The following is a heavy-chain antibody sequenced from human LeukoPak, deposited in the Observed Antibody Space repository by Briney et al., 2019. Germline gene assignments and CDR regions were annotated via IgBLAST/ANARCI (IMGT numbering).Heavy chain of an antibody. V-gene: IGHV4-39*01. Sequence: SETLSLTCSVSGGSISSSSSYWGWIRQPPGKGLEWIGSIYYSGSSFDNPALKSRVTISVDTSKNQFSLKLSSVTTADTAVYYCARHRSGWLQSSFDYWGQGTLVTVSS. J-gene: IGHJ4*02. CDR3: ARHRSGWLQSSFDY. CDR2: IYYSGSS. D-gene: IGHD5-24*01. CDR1: GGSISSSSSY.